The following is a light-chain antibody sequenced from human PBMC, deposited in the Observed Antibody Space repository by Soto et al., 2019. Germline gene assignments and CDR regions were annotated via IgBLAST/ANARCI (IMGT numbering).Light chain of an antibody. CDR2: KAS. CDR1: QSISNH. J-gene: IGKJ1*01. V-gene: IGKV1-5*03. Sequence: DIQMTHSPSSLSASVEDRVIITCRASQSISNHLNWYQQKPGKAPKLLIYKASTLKSGAPSRFSGSGSGTEFTLTISSLQPDDFATYYCQHYNSYSEAFGQGTKVDIK. CDR3: QHYNSYSEA.